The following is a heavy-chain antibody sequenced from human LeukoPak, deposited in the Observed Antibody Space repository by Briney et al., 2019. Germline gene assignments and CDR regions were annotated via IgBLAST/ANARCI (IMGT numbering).Heavy chain of an antibody. CDR1: GGTFSSYA. CDR2: IIPILGIA. J-gene: IGHJ4*02. D-gene: IGHD1-26*01. CDR3: AYGPIVGAGH. Sequence: GASVKVSCKASGGTFSSYAISWVRQAPGQGLECMGRIIPILGIANYAQKLQGRVTITADKSTSTAYMELSSLRSEDTAVYYCAYGPIVGAGHWGQGTLVTVSS. V-gene: IGHV1-69*04.